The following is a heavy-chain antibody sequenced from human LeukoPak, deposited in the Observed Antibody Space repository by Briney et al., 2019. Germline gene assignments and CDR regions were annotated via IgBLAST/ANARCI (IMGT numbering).Heavy chain of an antibody. CDR1: GFKFSSYA. CDR3: AKDYCSSTSCFFDY. D-gene: IGHD2-2*01. J-gene: IGHJ4*02. Sequence: GRSLRLSCAASGFKFSSYALDWVRQAPGKGLEWVAIISYDGNSEYYADSVKGRFTISRDNSNNTLYLQMNSLRAEDTAVYYCAKDYCSSTSCFFDYWGQGTLVTVSS. CDR2: ISYDGNSE. V-gene: IGHV3-30-3*01.